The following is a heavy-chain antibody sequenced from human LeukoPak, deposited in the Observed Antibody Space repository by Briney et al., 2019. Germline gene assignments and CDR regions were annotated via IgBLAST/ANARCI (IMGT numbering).Heavy chain of an antibody. V-gene: IGHV1-2*06. Sequence: ASVKVSCKASGYAFTGYYMHWVRQAPGQGLEYMGRINPISGGTVYAQKFQGRVTMTRDTSITTAYMELTRLTSDDTAVYYCARYCSSTSCYSDYWGQGTLVTVSS. J-gene: IGHJ4*02. CDR3: ARYCSSTSCYSDY. CDR1: GYAFTGYY. CDR2: INPISGGT. D-gene: IGHD2-2*01.